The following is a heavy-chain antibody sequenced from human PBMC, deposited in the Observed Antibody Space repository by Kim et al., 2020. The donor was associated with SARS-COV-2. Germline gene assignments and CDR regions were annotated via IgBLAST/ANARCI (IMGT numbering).Heavy chain of an antibody. CDR3: VAYQYETTYDF. Sequence: SETLSLTCTVSGGSISSSRHYWAWIRQPPGKGLEWIGSIYYTWTTDYNPTLKSRVTISLDTSKNEFSLKLNSVTAADTAVYYCVAYQYETTYDFWGQGTRVAVSS. J-gene: IGHJ4*02. D-gene: IGHD1-1*01. CDR2: IYYTWTT. V-gene: IGHV4-39*01. CDR1: GGSISSSRHY.